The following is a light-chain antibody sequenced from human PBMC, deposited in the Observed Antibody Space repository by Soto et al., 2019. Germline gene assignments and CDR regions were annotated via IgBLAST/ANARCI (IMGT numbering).Light chain of an antibody. Sequence: DIQMTQSPSILSASVGDRVTITCRASQSVSNWLAWYQQKPGKAPQLLIYDVSTLRSGVPSRFSGRGSGTQYTLTISSLQPDDFATYHYQQYHSYFPPTFGPGTKLEI. CDR3: QQYHSYFPPT. CDR2: DVS. CDR1: QSVSNW. V-gene: IGKV1-5*01. J-gene: IGKJ3*01.